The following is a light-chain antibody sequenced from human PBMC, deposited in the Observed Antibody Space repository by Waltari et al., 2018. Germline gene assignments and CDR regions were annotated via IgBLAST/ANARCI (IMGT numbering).Light chain of an antibody. CDR1: SLRSYY. J-gene: IGLJ2*01. V-gene: IGLV3-19*01. CDR2: DKN. CDR3: HSRDASGVGGS. Sequence: SSELTQDPAVSVAMGQTVRITCQGDSLRSYYASWYQQRPGQAPRLVMCDKNNRPSGVPDRFSGSSSHNTASLTITGAQAEDEASYYCHSRDASGVGGSFGGGTKLTVL.